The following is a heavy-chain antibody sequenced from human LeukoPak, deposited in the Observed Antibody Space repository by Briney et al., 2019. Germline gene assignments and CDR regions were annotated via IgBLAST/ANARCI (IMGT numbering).Heavy chain of an antibody. CDR3: AREIAAAGAIDY. Sequence: SETLSLTCTVSGGSISSHYWSWIRQPPGKGLGWIGYIYYSGSTNYNPSLKSRVTISIDTSKNQFSLKLSSVTAADTAVYYCAREIAAAGAIDYWGQGTLVTVSS. CDR2: IYYSGST. J-gene: IGHJ4*02. D-gene: IGHD6-13*01. CDR1: GGSISSHY. V-gene: IGHV4-59*11.